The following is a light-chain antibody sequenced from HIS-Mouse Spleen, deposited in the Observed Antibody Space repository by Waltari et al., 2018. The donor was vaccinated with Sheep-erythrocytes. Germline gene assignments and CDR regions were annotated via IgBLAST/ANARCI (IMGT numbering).Light chain of an antibody. J-gene: IGKJ1*01. CDR1: QGISSW. CDR2: AAS. CDR3: QQYNNWPPT. V-gene: IGKV1-12*01. Sequence: DIQMTQSPSSVSASVGDRVTITCRASQGISSWLGWYQQKPGKAPKLLIYAASSLQSGVPSRFSGSGSGTDFTLTISSLQSEDFAVYYCQQYNNWPPTFGQGTKVEIK.